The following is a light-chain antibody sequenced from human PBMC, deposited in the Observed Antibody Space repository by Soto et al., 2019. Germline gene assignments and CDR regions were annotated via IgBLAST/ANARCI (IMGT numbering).Light chain of an antibody. J-gene: IGLJ2*01. V-gene: IGLV2-14*01. CDR3: TSYTTSSTVIL. CDR2: EVF. CDR1: PSDVGGYDF. Sequence: QSALTQPASVSGSPGQSITISCTGTPSDVGGYDFVSWYQQHPGKAPKLLVYEVFNRPSGVSNRFSGSKSANTASLTISGLQAEDEADYYCTSYTTSSTVILFGGGTKLTVL.